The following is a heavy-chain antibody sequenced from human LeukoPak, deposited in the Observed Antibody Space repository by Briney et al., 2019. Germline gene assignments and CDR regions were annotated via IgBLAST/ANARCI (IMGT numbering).Heavy chain of an antibody. D-gene: IGHD3-10*01. CDR3: AKGVRGVIAYYLDY. J-gene: IGHJ4*02. CDR1: GFSFSSYV. V-gene: IGHV3-30*18. CDR2: ISSDGSDK. Sequence: GRSLRLSCAASGFSFSSYVMHWVRQAPGKGLEWVAVISSDGSDKYYADSGKGRFTISRDNSKNRLYLQMNSLRPEDTAVYYCAKGVRGVIAYYLDYWGQGTLVTVSS.